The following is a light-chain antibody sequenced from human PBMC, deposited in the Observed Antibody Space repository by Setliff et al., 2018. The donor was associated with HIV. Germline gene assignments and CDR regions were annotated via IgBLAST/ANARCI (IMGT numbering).Light chain of an antibody. CDR1: KSNIGDNF. CDR3: GTWDSRLSANWV. CDR2: ENN. J-gene: IGLJ3*02. Sequence: QKVTISCSGSKSNIGDNFVSWYQKLPGTAPKLLIYENNKRPSGIPDRFSGSKSGTSATLDITGLQTGDEADYYCGTWDSRLSANWVFGGGTKVTVL. V-gene: IGLV1-51*02.